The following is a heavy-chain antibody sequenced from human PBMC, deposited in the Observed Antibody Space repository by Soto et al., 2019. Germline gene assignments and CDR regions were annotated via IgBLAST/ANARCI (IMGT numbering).Heavy chain of an antibody. J-gene: IGHJ6*02. CDR3: AGDATTYYYDSSGSSPLYGMDV. CDR2: INPSGGST. D-gene: IGHD3-22*01. V-gene: IGHV1-46*01. Sequence: GASVKVSCKASGYTFTSYYIHWVRQAPGQGLEWMGIINPSGGSTSYAQKFQGRVTMTRDTSTSTVYMELSSLRSEDTAVYYCAGDATTYYYDSSGSSPLYGMDVWGQGTTVTVSS. CDR1: GYTFTSYY.